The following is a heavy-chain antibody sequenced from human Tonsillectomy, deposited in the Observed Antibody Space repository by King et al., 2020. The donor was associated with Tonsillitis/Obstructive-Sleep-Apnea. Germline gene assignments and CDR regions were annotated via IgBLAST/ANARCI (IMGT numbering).Heavy chain of an antibody. CDR3: AKDLWQWVCYSGMDV. D-gene: IGHD6-19*01. J-gene: IGHJ6*02. CDR2: ISYDGNNK. CDR1: GFTFSNYG. Sequence: VQLVESGGGVVQPGRSLRLSCAASGFTFSNYGMHWVRQAPGKGLEWVAIISYDGNNKYYADSVKGRFTIARDNSKNTLYLQMNSLRGEETAVYYCAKDLWQWVCYSGMDVWGQGTTVTVSS. V-gene: IGHV3-30*18.